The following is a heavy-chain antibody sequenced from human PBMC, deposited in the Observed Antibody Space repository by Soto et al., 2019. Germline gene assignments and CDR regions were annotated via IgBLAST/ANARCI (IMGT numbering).Heavy chain of an antibody. CDR1: GGSINNYY. J-gene: IGHJ4*02. CDR2: IYYSGTT. Sequence: QVQLQESGPGLVKPAATLSLSCTFSGGSINNYYWSWIRQTPGKGLEWIVYIYYSGTTSYNPSLKSPVTMAVDRSKNQFSLKVNSVTAADTAVYYCARESYYGSGATVVAYWGQGTLVTVSS. D-gene: IGHD3-10*01. V-gene: IGHV4-59*01. CDR3: ARESYYGSGATVVAY.